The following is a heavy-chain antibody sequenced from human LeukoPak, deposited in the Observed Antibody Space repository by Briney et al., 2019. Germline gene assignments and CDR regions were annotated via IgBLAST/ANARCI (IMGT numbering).Heavy chain of an antibody. CDR3: ARASTVVKEEYYFDY. D-gene: IGHD4-23*01. CDR1: GGTFSSYA. J-gene: IGHJ4*02. CDR2: IIPIFGTA. V-gene: IGHV1-69*05. Sequence: GASVKVSCKASGGTFSSYAISWVRQAPGQGLEWMGGIIPIFGTANYAQKFQGRVTITTDESTSTAYMELSSLRSEDTAVYYCARASTVVKEEYYFDYWGQGTLVTVSS.